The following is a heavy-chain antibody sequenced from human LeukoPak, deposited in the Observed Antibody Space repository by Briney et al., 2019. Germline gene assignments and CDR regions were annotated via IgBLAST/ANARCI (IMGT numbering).Heavy chain of an antibody. D-gene: IGHD6-19*01. Sequence: GGSLRLSCAASGFTFSSYSMNWVRQAPGKGLEWVSYISSSSTIYYADSVKGRFTISRDNAKNSLYLQMNSLRAEDTAVYYCARDTSGWYHAGSHDYWGQGTLVTVSS. V-gene: IGHV3-48*04. CDR3: ARDTSGWYHAGSHDY. CDR2: ISSSSTI. CDR1: GFTFSSYS. J-gene: IGHJ4*02.